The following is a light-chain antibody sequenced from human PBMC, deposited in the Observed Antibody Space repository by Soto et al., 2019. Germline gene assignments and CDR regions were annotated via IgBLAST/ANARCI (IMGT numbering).Light chain of an antibody. CDR1: TSDIGTYDY. Sequence: QSALTQPASVSASPGQSIIISCTGGTSDIGTYDYVSWYRQPPGKAPQLMIYEVTNRPSGVSDRFSGSKSGSTASLTISRLQAEDEAIYYCSSYTRDSALVFGPGTKVTAL. V-gene: IGLV2-14*01. J-gene: IGLJ1*01. CDR2: EVT. CDR3: SSYTRDSALV.